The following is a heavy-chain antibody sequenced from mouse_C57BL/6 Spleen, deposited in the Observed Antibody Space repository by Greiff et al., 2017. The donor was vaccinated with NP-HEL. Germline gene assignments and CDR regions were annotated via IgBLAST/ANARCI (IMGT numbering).Heavy chain of an antibody. CDR1: GFTFSDYG. V-gene: IGHV5-17*01. CDR2: ISSGSSTI. Sequence: EVKLVESGGGLVKPGGSLKLSCAASGFTFSDYGMHWVRQAPEKGLEWVAYISSGSSTIYYADTVKGRFTISRDNAKNTLYLQMTSLGSEDTAIYYCARPDYSNYFDVWGTGTTVTVSS. J-gene: IGHJ1*03. CDR3: ARPDYSNYFDV. D-gene: IGHD2-5*01.